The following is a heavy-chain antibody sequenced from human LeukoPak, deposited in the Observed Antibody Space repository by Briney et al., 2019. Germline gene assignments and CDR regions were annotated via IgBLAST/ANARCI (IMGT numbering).Heavy chain of an antibody. Sequence: SVKVSCKASGGTFSSHAISWVRQAPGQGLEWMGGIIPIFGIANYAQKFQGRVTITADESTSTAYMELSSLRSEDTAVYYCARAKYSYGYYAFDIWGQGTMVTVSS. J-gene: IGHJ3*02. CDR1: GGTFSSHA. V-gene: IGHV1-69*13. CDR3: ARAKYSYGYYAFDI. CDR2: IIPIFGIA. D-gene: IGHD5-18*01.